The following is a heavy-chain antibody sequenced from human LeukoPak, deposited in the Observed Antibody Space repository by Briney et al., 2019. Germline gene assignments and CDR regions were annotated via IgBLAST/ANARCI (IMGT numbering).Heavy chain of an antibody. Sequence: PSETLSLTCTVSGGSISSYYWSWIRQPAGKGLEWIGRIYTSGSTNYNPSLKSRVTMSVDTSKNQFSLELSSVTAADTAVYYCAREDYDSSGYYLLYNWFDPWGQGTLVTVSS. CDR2: IYTSGST. D-gene: IGHD3-22*01. CDR3: AREDYDSSGYYLLYNWFDP. V-gene: IGHV4-4*07. CDR1: GGSISSYY. J-gene: IGHJ5*02.